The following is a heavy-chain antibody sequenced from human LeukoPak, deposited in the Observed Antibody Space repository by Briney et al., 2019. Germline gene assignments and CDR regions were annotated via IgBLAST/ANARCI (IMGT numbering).Heavy chain of an antibody. CDR3: ARDPDSSSHIDY. J-gene: IGHJ4*02. Sequence: ASVKVSFKASGYTFTGYYMRWVRQAPGQGLEWMGWINPNSGGTNYAQKFQGRVTMTRDTSINTAYMELSRLRSDDTAVYYCARDPDSSSHIDYWGQGTLVTVSS. V-gene: IGHV1-2*02. CDR2: INPNSGGT. CDR1: GYTFTGYY. D-gene: IGHD6-6*01.